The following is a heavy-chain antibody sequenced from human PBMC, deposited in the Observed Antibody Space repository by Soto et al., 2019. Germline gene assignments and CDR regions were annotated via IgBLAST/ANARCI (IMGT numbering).Heavy chain of an antibody. J-gene: IGHJ4*02. CDR1: GYTFTNYD. D-gene: IGHD3-10*01. V-gene: IGHV1-8*02. Sequence: QVQLVQSGAEVKKPGASVKVSCKASGYTFTNYDINWVRQATGQGLEWMGWMNPNSGNTGYTQKFQGRVTMTKHTSISTAYMELSSLRSEDTAVYYCARSTFGSGVNFDFWGQGTLVTVSS. CDR2: MNPNSGNT. CDR3: ARSTFGSGVNFDF.